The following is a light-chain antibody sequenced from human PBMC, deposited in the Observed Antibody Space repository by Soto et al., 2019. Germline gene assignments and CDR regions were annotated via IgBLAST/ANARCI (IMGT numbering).Light chain of an antibody. CDR3: QQYNSYWYT. CDR1: QSISSW. CDR2: DAS. J-gene: IGKJ2*01. Sequence: DIQMTQSPSTLSASVGDRVTITCRASQSISSWLAWYQQKPGKAPKLLIYDASSLESGVPSRFSGSGSGTEFTLTISSLQPVDFATYYCQQYNSYWYTFGQGTKLEIK. V-gene: IGKV1-5*01.